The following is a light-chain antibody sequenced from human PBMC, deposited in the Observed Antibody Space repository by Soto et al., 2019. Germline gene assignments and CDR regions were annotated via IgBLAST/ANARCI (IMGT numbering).Light chain of an antibody. CDR2: DVS. J-gene: IGLJ2*01. CDR1: SSDVGGYNS. V-gene: IGLV2-14*03. CDR3: SSYTSSSTVV. Sequence: SALTQPASVSGSPGQSITISCTGTSSDVGGYNSVSWYQQHPGKAPKLMIYDVSNRPSGVSNRFSGSKSVNTASLTISGLQAEDEADYYCSSYTSSSTVVFGGGTKVTVL.